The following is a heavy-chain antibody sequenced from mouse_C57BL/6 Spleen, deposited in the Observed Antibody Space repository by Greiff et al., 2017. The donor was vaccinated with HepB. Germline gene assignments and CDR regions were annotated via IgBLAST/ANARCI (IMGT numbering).Heavy chain of an antibody. D-gene: IGHD1-1*01. V-gene: IGHV1-9*01. CDR1: GYTFTGYW. CDR2: ILPGSGST. J-gene: IGHJ2*01. CDR3: ARADYYGSSYGYYFDY. Sequence: QVQLQQSGAELMKPGASVKLSCKATGYTFTGYWIEWVKQRPGHGLEWIGEILPGSGSTNYNEKFKGKATFTADTSSNTAYMQLSSLTTEDSAIYYCARADYYGSSYGYYFDYWGQGTTLTVSS.